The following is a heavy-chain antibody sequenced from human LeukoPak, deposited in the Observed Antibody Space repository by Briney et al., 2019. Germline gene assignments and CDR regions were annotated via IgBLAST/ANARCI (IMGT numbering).Heavy chain of an antibody. D-gene: IGHD3-10*01. Sequence: SETLSLTCSVSGYSISSGYYWGWIRQPPGKGLEWIGHIFHTGSTYYNPSLKSRATISVDTSKNQFSLKLSSVTAADTAVYYCARTRYYYNSRSYGAPYYFDYWGQGTLVTVSS. V-gene: IGHV4-38-2*02. J-gene: IGHJ4*02. CDR2: IFHTGST. CDR3: ARTRYYYNSRSYGAPYYFDY. CDR1: GYSISSGYY.